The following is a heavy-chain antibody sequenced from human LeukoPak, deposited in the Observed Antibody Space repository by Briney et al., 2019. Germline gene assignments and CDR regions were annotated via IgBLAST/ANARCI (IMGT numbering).Heavy chain of an antibody. V-gene: IGHV1-2*02. CDR2: INPNSGGT. CDR3: GRDITGKNWFDP. CDR1: GYSFTGYY. D-gene: IGHD1-14*01. J-gene: IGHJ5*02. Sequence: ASVKVSCKASGYSFTGYYMHWMRQAPGQGLEWMGWINPNSGGTNYAQKFHGRVTMTRDTSISTAYMELSRLTSDDTAVYYCGRDITGKNWFDPWGQGTLVTVSS.